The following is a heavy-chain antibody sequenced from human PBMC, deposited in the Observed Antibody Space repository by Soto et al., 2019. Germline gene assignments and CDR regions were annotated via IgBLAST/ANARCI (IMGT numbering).Heavy chain of an antibody. J-gene: IGHJ1*01. CDR1: GFTFRSYA. Sequence: GGSLRLSCAASGFTFRSYAMSWVRQAPGKGLEWVSAISGRGGSTYYADSVKGRFTISRDNSKNTLYLQMNSRRAEDTAVYYCAKYGGNWNHPLPDEYFQHWGQGTLVTVSS. V-gene: IGHV3-23*01. CDR2: ISGRGGST. CDR3: AKYGGNWNHPLPDEYFQH. D-gene: IGHD1-1*01.